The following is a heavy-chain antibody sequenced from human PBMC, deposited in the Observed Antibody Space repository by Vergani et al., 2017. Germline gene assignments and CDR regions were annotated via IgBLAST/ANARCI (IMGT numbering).Heavy chain of an antibody. Sequence: EVQLLESGGNLIQPGGSLRLSCGASGFTFSSYAMTWVRLAPGKGLQWVSAISGSGGNTFYTDSVKGQFTISRDNSKDTLYLQMNSLRVEDTAIYYCAKARDPNCKGGNCYSYYYGLDLWGQGTTVTGSS. V-gene: IGHV3-23*01. J-gene: IGHJ6*02. D-gene: IGHD2-21*01. CDR2: ISGSGGNT. CDR3: AKARDPNCKGGNCYSYYYGLDL. CDR1: GFTFSSYA.